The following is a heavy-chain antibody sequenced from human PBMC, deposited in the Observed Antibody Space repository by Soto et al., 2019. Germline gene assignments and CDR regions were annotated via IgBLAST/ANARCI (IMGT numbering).Heavy chain of an antibody. Sequence: EEQLLESGGGLVQPGGSLIVSCAASGFIFRNHAMTWVRQAPGKGLEWVSTIGGGGVTKYYADSVKGRFTISRDNSKSTVFLPMTSLRAEDTALYCCAKDGHIWNFYYHMDVWGKGTAVTVSS. CDR3: AKDGHIWNFYYHMDV. D-gene: IGHD3-3*02. CDR1: GFIFRNHA. CDR2: IGGGGVTK. J-gene: IGHJ6*03. V-gene: IGHV3-23*01.